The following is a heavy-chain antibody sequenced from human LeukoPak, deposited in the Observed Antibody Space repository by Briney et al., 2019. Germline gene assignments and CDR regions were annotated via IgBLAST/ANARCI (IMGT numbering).Heavy chain of an antibody. CDR1: GGSISSYY. J-gene: IGHJ6*03. D-gene: IGHD3-16*02. V-gene: IGHV4-4*07. Sequence: SETLSLTCTVSGGSISSYYRSWIRQPAGKGLEWIGRIYTSGSTNYNPSLKSRVTMSVDTSKNQFSLKLSSVTAADTAVYYCAGGRGVNVASYYYYYMDVWGKGTTVTVSS. CDR3: AGGRGVNVASYYYYYMDV. CDR2: IYTSGST.